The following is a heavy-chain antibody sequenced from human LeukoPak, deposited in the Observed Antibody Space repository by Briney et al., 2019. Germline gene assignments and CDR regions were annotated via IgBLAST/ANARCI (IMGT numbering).Heavy chain of an antibody. V-gene: IGHV3-33*01. J-gene: IGHJ4*02. Sequence: GPSLRLSCAASGFTFSSYGMDSVRQGPGKGVGWVAFIWYDGSNKYYSDSVKGRLTISRENAKNSLYLQMISLTDEDTAVYYCGGDIILTGLTGGQGTLVTVSS. CDR2: IWYDGSNK. CDR3: GGDIILTGLT. CDR1: GFTFSSYG. D-gene: IGHD3-9*01.